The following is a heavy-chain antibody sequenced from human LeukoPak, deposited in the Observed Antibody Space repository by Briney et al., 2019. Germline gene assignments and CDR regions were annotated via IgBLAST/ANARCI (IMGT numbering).Heavy chain of an antibody. Sequence: ASEKVSCEVSGYTLTELSMHWVRQAPGKRLEWMGGFDPEDGETIYAQKFEGRVTMTEDTSTDPAYMELSSLRSEDTAVYYCATLNFVPMVAGYDAFDIWGQGTMVTVSS. CDR2: FDPEDGET. V-gene: IGHV1-24*01. J-gene: IGHJ3*02. CDR3: ATLNFVPMVAGYDAFDI. CDR1: GYTLTELS. D-gene: IGHD2-15*01.